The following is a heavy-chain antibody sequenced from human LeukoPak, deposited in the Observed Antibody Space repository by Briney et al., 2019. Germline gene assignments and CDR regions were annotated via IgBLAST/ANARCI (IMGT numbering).Heavy chain of an antibody. CDR3: AKPNIVGALYFDY. J-gene: IGHJ4*02. CDR2: IYSGGST. V-gene: IGHV3-53*05. CDR1: GFTVSSNY. Sequence: GSLRLSCAASGFTVSSNYMSWVRQAPGKGLEWVSVIYSGGSTYYADSVKGRFTISRDNSKNTLYLQMNSLRAEDTAVYYCAKPNIVGALYFDYWGQGTLVTVSS. D-gene: IGHD1-26*01.